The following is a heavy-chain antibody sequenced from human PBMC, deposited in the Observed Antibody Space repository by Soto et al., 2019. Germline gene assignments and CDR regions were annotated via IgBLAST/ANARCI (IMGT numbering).Heavy chain of an antibody. J-gene: IGHJ4*02. CDR2: VIPNLGVT. V-gene: IGHV1-69*08. Sequence: QVQLVQYGAEVKKPGSSVKVSCKASGGTLSSSTFSWVRQAPGQGLEWMGRVIPNLGVTNYAKKCHGRFTIVVDTSTSTAYKELDSLGYEDTAVYYCARDKGYCSDTSCPDFDYWGQGNMVTVAS. D-gene: IGHD2-15*01. CDR3: ARDKGYCSDTSCPDFDY. CDR1: GGTLSSST.